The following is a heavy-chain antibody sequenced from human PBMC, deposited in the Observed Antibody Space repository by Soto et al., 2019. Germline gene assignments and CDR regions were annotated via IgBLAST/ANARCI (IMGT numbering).Heavy chain of an antibody. CDR2: IIDEGRNT. J-gene: IGHJ3*02. CDR3: AKRVLYSSAWVALDI. D-gene: IGHD6-19*01. V-gene: IGHV3-23*01. CDR1: GFTFSTFG. Sequence: PGGSLRLSCAASGFTFSTFGMTLVRQAPGKGLEWVSAIIDEGRNTYYADSVKGRFTISRDNSKNTLYLQMNSLRVEDTAIYYCAKRVLYSSAWVALDIWGQGTMVTVSS.